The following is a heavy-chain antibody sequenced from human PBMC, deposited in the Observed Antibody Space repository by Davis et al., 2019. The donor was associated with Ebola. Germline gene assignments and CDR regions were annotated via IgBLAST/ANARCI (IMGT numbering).Heavy chain of an antibody. D-gene: IGHD3-3*01. CDR2: IYYSGST. CDR3: ARQYDFWSGKYYFDY. J-gene: IGHJ4*02. V-gene: IGHV4-31*03. Sequence: LRLSCTVSGGSISSGGYYWSWIRQHPGKGLEWIGYIYYSGSTYYNPSLKSRVTISVDTSKNQFSLKLSSVTAADTAVYYCARQYDFWSGKYYFDYWGQGTLVTVSS. CDR1: GGSISSGGYY.